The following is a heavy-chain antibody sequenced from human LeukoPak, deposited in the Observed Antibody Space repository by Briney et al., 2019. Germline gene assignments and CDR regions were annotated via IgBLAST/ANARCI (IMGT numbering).Heavy chain of an antibody. CDR2: INPNSGGT. V-gene: IGHV1-2*02. D-gene: IGHD2-2*01. J-gene: IGHJ4*02. Sequence: ASVTVSFKASGYTFTGYYMHWVRQAPGQGLEWMAWINPNSGGTYYAQNFHDRITMTRDTSISTAYMELSRLRSDDTAIYYCARANALYCSSTSCLFDYWGQGTLVTVSS. CDR1: GYTFTGYY. CDR3: ARANALYCSSTSCLFDY.